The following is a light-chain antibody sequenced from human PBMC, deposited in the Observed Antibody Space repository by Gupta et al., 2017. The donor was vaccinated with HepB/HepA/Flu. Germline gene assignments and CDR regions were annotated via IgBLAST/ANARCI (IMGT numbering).Light chain of an antibody. V-gene: IGLV1-51*01. J-gene: IGLJ2*01. Sequence: QSVLTQPPSMSAAPEEKIIISCSGSSSNIGNNYVSWFQQLPETAPKLVIYDNDKRRSGIPDRFSASKSGASATMGISGLQTGDEAEYFCGTWDSSMNAVIFGGGTKLTVV. CDR2: DND. CDR3: GTWDSSMNAVI. CDR1: SSNIGNNY.